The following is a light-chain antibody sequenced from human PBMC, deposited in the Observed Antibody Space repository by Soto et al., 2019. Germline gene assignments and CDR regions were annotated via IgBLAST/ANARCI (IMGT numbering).Light chain of an antibody. CDR2: GAT. CDR3: QQYNYWPPRT. Sequence: EVVMTQSPATRSVSPGERATRSCRASQTINSNLAWYQQKPGQAPRLLIHGATTRATGIPGRFSGSGSGTEFTLTISSLQSEDIAVYYCQQYNYWPPRTFGQGTKVDIK. J-gene: IGKJ1*01. V-gene: IGKV3-15*01. CDR1: QTINSN.